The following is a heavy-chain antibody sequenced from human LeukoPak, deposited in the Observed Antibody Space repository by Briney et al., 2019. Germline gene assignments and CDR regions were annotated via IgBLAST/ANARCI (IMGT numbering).Heavy chain of an antibody. V-gene: IGHV3-7*01. CDR3: ASFTTYYYDDPNYDSSGYHDAFDI. Sequence: PGGSLRLSCAASGFIFSSYWMSWVRQAPGKGLEWVAGIKQDATEKNYVEPVKGRFTISRDNAKNSLYLQVNSLRAEDTAVYYCASFTTYYYDDPNYDSSGYHDAFDIWGQGTMVTVSS. CDR1: GFIFSSYW. D-gene: IGHD3-22*01. CDR2: IKQDATEK. J-gene: IGHJ3*02.